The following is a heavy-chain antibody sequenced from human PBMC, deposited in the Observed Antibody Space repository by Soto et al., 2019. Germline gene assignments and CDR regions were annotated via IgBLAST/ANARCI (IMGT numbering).Heavy chain of an antibody. Sequence: PSETLSLTCAVSGGSFSGYYWSWIRQPPGKGLEWIGEINHSGSTNYNPSLKSRVTISVDTSKNQFSLKLSSVTAADTAVYYCARVARGSEEDYWGQGTLVTVSS. D-gene: IGHD3-10*01. J-gene: IGHJ4*02. CDR3: ARVARGSEEDY. CDR2: INHSGST. CDR1: GGSFSGYY. V-gene: IGHV4-34*01.